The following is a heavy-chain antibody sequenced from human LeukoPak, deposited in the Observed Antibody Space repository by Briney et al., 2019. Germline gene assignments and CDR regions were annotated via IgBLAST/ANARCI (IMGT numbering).Heavy chain of an antibody. J-gene: IGHJ4*02. CDR1: GYTFTSYA. CDR2: INTNTGNP. D-gene: IGHD6-19*01. V-gene: IGHV7-4-1*02. Sequence: ASVKVSCKASGYTFTSYAMNWVRQAPGQGLEWMGWINTNTGNPTYAQGFTGRFVFSLDTSVSTAYLQISGLKAEDTAVYYCARVDERGYSSGWYPSYYFDYWGQGTLVTVSS. CDR3: ARVDERGYSSGWYPSYYFDY.